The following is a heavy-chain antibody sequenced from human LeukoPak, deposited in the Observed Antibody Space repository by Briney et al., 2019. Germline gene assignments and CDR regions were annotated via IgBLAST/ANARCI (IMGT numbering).Heavy chain of an antibody. Sequence: GGSLRLSCAASGFTFSSYEMNWVRQAPGKGLEWVSYISSSGSTIYYADSVKGRFTISRDNAKNSLYLQMNSLRAEDTAVYYCARQQNDILTGPGYFDYWGQGTLVTVSS. CDR2: ISSSGSTI. J-gene: IGHJ4*02. D-gene: IGHD3-9*01. CDR3: ARQQNDILTGPGYFDY. CDR1: GFTFSSYE. V-gene: IGHV3-48*03.